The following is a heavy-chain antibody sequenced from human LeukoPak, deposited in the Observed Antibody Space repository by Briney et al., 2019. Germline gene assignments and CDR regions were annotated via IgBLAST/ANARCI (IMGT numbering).Heavy chain of an antibody. CDR2: IYYSGST. J-gene: IGHJ4*02. Sequence: SETLSLTCTVSGGSISSYYWSWIRQPPGKGLEWIGYIYYSGSTNYNPSLKSRVTISVDTSKNQFSLKLSSVTAADTAVYYCARAYYGSGTLYFDYWGQGTLVTVSS. CDR1: GGSISSYY. CDR3: ARAYYGSGTLYFDY. V-gene: IGHV4-59*01. D-gene: IGHD3-10*01.